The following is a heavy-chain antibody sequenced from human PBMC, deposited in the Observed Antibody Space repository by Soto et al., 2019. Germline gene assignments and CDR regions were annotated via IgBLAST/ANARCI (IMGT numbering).Heavy chain of an antibody. J-gene: IGHJ6*02. CDR3: ARDGRRLAPYALDV. CDR1: GFTFSGHA. CDR2: IGYDGSNK. V-gene: IGHV3-33*01. D-gene: IGHD6-25*01. Sequence: QIQLVESGGWGSRPGRSLSLSCPTSGFTFSGHAMHWVRQPPGKGRGWVAQIGYDGSNKYYADSVKGRFTISRDISKNILYVKMNSLRVEDTAVYYCARDGRRLAPYALDVWGQGTSVTVSS.